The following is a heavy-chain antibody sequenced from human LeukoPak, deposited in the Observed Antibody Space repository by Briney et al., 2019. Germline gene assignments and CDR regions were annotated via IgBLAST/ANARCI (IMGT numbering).Heavy chain of an antibody. J-gene: IGHJ3*02. CDR2: IRRDGSQI. V-gene: IGHV3-7*01. CDR3: ARDDSPTLTGPACYDAFDI. Sequence: PGGSLRLSCAASGFTFSNYWMTWVRQAPGKGLEWVANIRRDGSQIHYVDSVKGRFTISRDNAKNSLSLQMNSLRAEDTAIYYCARDDSPTLTGPACYDAFDIWGQGIMVTVSS. D-gene: IGHD4-11*01. CDR1: GFTFSNYW.